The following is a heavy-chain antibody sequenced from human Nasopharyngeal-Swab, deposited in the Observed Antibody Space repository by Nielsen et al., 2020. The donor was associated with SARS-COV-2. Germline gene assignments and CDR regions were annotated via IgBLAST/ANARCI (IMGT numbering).Heavy chain of an antibody. CDR1: GGTFSSYG. J-gene: IGHJ6*03. D-gene: IGHD5-24*01. V-gene: IGHV1-69*10. CDR3: ARGGWLRRDYYYVYYYMDV. Sequence: SVKVSCKTSGGTFSSYGISWVRQAPGEGLEWMGGIIPVLPITRYAQKFRDRVTITADTSTSTAYMDLSSLRSEDTATYYCARGGWLRRDYYYVYYYMDVWGKGTTVTVSS. CDR2: IIPVLPIT.